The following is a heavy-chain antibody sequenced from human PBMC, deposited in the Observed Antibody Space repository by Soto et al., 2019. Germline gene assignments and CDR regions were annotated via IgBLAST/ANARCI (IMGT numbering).Heavy chain of an antibody. D-gene: IGHD3-16*01. V-gene: IGHV4-59*01. CDR3: ARGDVYYYYGMDV. CDR2: IYYSGST. J-gene: IGHJ6*02. CDR1: GGSLSTYY. Sequence: PSETLSLTCTVSGGSLSTYYWNWIRQPPGKGVEWIGYIYYSGSTNYNPSLKSRVTISVDTSKNQFSLKLSSVTAADTAVYYCARGDVYYYYGMDVWGQGTTVTVSS.